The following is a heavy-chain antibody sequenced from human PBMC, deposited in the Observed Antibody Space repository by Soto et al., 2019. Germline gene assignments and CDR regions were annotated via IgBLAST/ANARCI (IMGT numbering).Heavy chain of an antibody. CDR1: GFTFSSYA. D-gene: IGHD2-15*01. CDR2: ISYDGSNK. Sequence: QVQLVESGGGVVQPGRSLRLSCAASGFTFSSYAMHWVRQAPGQGLEWVAVISYDGSNKYYADSVKGRFTISRDNSKNTLYLQMNSLRAEDTAVYYCARGNFDVVVSPVRYYYGMDVWGQGTTVTVSS. CDR3: ARGNFDVVVSPVRYYYGMDV. J-gene: IGHJ6*02. V-gene: IGHV3-30-3*01.